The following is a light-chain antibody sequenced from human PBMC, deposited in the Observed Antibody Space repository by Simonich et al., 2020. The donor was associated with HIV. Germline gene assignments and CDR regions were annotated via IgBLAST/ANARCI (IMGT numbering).Light chain of an antibody. Sequence: QSVLTQPPSVSGSPGQRVTISCPGRSSNIRAGFEVHWYQQLPGTAPKLLIYPNNNRPAGVPDRFAGSWSGTSASLAITGLQAEDEADYYCQSYDSSLSAWVFGGGTQLTVL. J-gene: IGLJ2*01. CDR1: SSNIRAGFE. CDR3: QSYDSSLSAWV. V-gene: IGLV1-40*01. CDR2: PNN.